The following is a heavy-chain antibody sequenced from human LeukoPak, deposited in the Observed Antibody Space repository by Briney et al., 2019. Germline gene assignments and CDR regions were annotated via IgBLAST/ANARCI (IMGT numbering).Heavy chain of an antibody. Sequence: PGGSLRLSCAASGFTFSSYGMSWVRQAPGKGLEWVSAISGSGGSTYYADSVKGRFTISRDNSKNTLYLQMNSLRAEDTAVYYCAKWARYCTNGVCYYFDYWGQGTLVTVSS. CDR3: AKWARYCTNGVCYYFDY. CDR2: ISGSGGST. CDR1: GFTFSSYG. J-gene: IGHJ4*02. V-gene: IGHV3-23*01. D-gene: IGHD2-8*01.